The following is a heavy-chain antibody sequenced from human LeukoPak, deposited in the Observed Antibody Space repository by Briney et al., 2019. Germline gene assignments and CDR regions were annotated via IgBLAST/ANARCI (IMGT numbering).Heavy chain of an antibody. CDR1: GFTFSSYA. D-gene: IGHD6-13*01. CDR3: ARDQGRQLGYRPLDY. J-gene: IGHJ4*02. Sequence: PGGSLRLSCAASGFTFSSYAMHWVRQAPGKGLEWVAVISYDGNNKYYADSEKGRFTISRDNSKNTLYLQVNSLRAEDTAVYYCARDQGRQLGYRPLDYWGQGTLVTVSS. CDR2: ISYDGNNK. V-gene: IGHV3-30-3*01.